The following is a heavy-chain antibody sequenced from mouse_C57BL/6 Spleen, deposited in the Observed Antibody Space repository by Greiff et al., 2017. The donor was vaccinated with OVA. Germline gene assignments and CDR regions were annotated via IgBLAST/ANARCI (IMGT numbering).Heavy chain of an antibody. V-gene: IGHV1-69*01. CDR2: IDPSDSYT. D-gene: IGHD3-3*01. J-gene: IGHJ3*01. CDR3: ARGDQGFAY. Sequence: QVHVKQPGAELVMPGASVKLSCKASGYTFTSYWMHWVKQRPGQGLEWIGEIDPSDSYTNYNPKVKGKSTLSVDKASSTAYMQLSSLTSEDTAVDCCARGDQGFAYWGQGALGTVS. CDR1: GYTFTSYW.